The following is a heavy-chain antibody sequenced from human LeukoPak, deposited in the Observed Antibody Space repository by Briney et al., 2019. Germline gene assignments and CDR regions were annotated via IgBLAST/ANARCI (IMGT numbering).Heavy chain of an antibody. D-gene: IGHD4-11*01. CDR2: IYHSGST. J-gene: IGHJ6*03. V-gene: IGHV4-30-2*01. CDR1: GGSISSGGYY. Sequence: PSQTLSLTCTVSGGSISSGGYYWSWIRQPPGKGLEWIGYIYHSGSTYYNPSLKSRVTISVDRSKNQFSLKLSSVTAADTAVYYCARDTVTAYYYYMDVWGKGTTVTVSS. CDR3: ARDTVTAYYYYMDV.